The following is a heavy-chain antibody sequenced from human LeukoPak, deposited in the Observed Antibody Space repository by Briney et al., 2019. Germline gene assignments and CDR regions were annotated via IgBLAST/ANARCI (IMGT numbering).Heavy chain of an antibody. V-gene: IGHV3-30*04. D-gene: IGHD6-19*01. CDR3: AKGSSLAVAGTMGYYSYYYMDV. J-gene: IGHJ6*03. Sequence: PGGSLRLSCAASGFTFSNYAMHWVRQAPGKGLERVAVIFFDGTMQYYADSVKGRFTISRDNAKNSLYLQMNSLRAEDTALYYCAKGSSLAVAGTMGYYSYYYMDVWGKGTTVTVSS. CDR1: GFTFSNYA. CDR2: IFFDGTMQ.